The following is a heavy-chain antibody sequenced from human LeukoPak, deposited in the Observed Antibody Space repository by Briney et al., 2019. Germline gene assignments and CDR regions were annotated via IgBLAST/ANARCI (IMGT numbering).Heavy chain of an antibody. V-gene: IGHV4-39*01. J-gene: IGHJ4*02. CDR3: ARLRTYGGNPVDY. Sequence: PSQTLSLTCTVSGGSISSGGYYWGWIRQPPGKGLEWIGSIHYSGSTYYNPSLKSRVTISVDTSKNQFSLRLSSVTAADTAVYYCARLRTYGGNPVDYWGQGTLVTVSS. CDR1: GGSISSGGYY. D-gene: IGHD4-23*01. CDR2: IHYSGST.